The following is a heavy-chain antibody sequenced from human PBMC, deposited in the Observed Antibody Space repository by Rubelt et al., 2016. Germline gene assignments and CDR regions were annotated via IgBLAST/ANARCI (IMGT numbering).Heavy chain of an antibody. D-gene: IGHD6-19*01. J-gene: IGHJ4*02. CDR1: GYSFSSGYY. V-gene: IGHV4-38-2*02. CDR3: ARVSSGWMYYFDY. Sequence: QVQLQESGPGLVKPSETLSLTCTVSGYSFSSGYYWGWIRQPPGKGLEWIGNIYHNGSTHYNPSLKSRVTISVDTSENQFSRRLGSVTAADTAVYYCARVSSGWMYYFDYWGQGTLVTVSS. CDR2: IYHNGST.